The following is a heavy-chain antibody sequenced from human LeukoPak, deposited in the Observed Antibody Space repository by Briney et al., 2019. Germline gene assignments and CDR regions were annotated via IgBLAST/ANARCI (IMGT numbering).Heavy chain of an antibody. CDR3: AIAVAGRFDY. J-gene: IGHJ4*02. V-gene: IGHV3-74*01. D-gene: IGHD6-19*01. CDR2: INSDVSST. Sequence: PGGSLRLSCAASGVTFSSYWMHWVRQAPGKGLVWVSRINSDVSSTSHADSVKGRFTISRDNGKNTLYLQMNSLRAEDTAVYYCAIAVAGRFDYWGQGTLVTVSS. CDR1: GVTFSSYW.